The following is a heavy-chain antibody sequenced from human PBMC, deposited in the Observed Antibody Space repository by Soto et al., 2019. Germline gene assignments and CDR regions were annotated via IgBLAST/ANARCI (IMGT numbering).Heavy chain of an antibody. J-gene: IGHJ5*02. CDR3: VRRVPGRPSDWSLGGFDP. CDR2: IYWDGDK. CDR1: GFSLSTYEEG. V-gene: IGHV2-5*02. Sequence: QITLKESGPTLVQPTQTLTLTCTFSGFSLSTYEEGVGWIRQPPGKALEWLALIYWDGDKRYSTSLENRLTITKNPAKTPVFLTMTNLDPLDTATYYCVRRVPGRPSDWSLGGFDPWGQGTLVTVSS. D-gene: IGHD3-9*01.